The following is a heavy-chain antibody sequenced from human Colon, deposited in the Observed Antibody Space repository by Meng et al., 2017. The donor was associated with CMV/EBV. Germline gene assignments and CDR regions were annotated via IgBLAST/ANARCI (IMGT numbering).Heavy chain of an antibody. D-gene: IGHD1-14*01. CDR3: AKEPESDAFDI. CDR1: GLNFSDHY. Sequence: GESLKISCVASGLNFSDHYMSWIRQVPGKGLEWISFTSRSGSTKNYADSVKGRFTISRDNAKNSLFLQLNSLRAEDTAVYYCAKEPESDAFDIWGQGTMVTVSS. CDR2: TSRSGSTK. V-gene: IGHV3-11*01. J-gene: IGHJ3*02.